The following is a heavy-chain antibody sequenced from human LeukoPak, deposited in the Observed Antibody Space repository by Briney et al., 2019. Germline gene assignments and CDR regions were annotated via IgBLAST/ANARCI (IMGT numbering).Heavy chain of an antibody. D-gene: IGHD3-3*01. J-gene: IGHJ6*02. V-gene: IGHV1-69*01. CDR1: GGTFSSYA. CDR3: ARGTFGVVTYYYYYGMDV. CDR2: IIPIFGTS. Sequence: GSSVKVSCKAFGGTFSSYAISWVRQAPGQGLEWMGGIIPIFGTSNYAQKFQGRVTITADESTSTAYMELSSLRSEDTAVYYCARGTFGVVTYYYYYGMDVWGRGTTVTVSS.